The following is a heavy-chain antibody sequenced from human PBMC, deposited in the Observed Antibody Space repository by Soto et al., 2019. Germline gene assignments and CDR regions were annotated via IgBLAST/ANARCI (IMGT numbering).Heavy chain of an antibody. Sequence: SETLSLTCTVSGGSISSYYWSWIRQPPGKGLEWIGYIYYSGSTNYNPSLKSRVTISVDTSKDQFSLKLSSVTAADTAVYYCAREASYCGGDCYSDAFDIWGQGTMVTVSS. CDR2: IYYSGST. D-gene: IGHD2-21*02. V-gene: IGHV4-59*01. CDR3: AREASYCGGDCYSDAFDI. J-gene: IGHJ3*02. CDR1: GGSISSYY.